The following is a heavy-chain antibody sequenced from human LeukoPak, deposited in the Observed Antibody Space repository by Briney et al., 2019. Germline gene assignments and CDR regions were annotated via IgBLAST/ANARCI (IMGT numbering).Heavy chain of an antibody. D-gene: IGHD7-27*01. J-gene: IGHJ6*02. Sequence: PGGFLRLSCAASGFTFSESWMSWVRQAPGKGLEWVADIKEDGSVRDYVDSVKGRFTISRDNAKNSVYLQMNSLRVEDTAVYYCATYKNWVAGDVWGQGTTVSVSS. CDR1: GFTFSESW. CDR3: ATYKNWVAGDV. V-gene: IGHV3-7*01. CDR2: IKEDGSVR.